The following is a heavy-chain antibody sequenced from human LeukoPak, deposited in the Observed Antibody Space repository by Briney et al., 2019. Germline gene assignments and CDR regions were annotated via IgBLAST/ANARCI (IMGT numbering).Heavy chain of an antibody. D-gene: IGHD3-10*01. V-gene: IGHV5-51*01. Sequence: GESLKISFEASGYSFTTYWIGWVRQMPGKGLEWMGIIYPGDSDTRYSPFFQGQVTISADKSISTAYLQWSSLKASDTAMYYCARQHGSGSYYSRAIDYWGQGTLVTVSS. CDR2: IYPGDSDT. CDR3: ARQHGSGSYYSRAIDY. J-gene: IGHJ4*02. CDR1: GYSFTTYW.